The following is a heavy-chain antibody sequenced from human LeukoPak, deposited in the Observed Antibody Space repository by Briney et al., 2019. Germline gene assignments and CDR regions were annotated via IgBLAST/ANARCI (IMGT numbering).Heavy chain of an antibody. V-gene: IGHV1-18*01. J-gene: IGHJ6*02. CDR1: GYTFASYG. CDR2: VSAHSGNT. Sequence: ASVKVSCKASGYTFASYGISWLRQAPGQGLEWVGWVSAHSGNTKYAERVQGRASMTADTSKSTAYMELRSLRSDDTALYYCARVSCGYNCHYAMDVWGQGTTVTVSS. CDR3: ARVSCGYNCHYAMDV. D-gene: IGHD5-18*01.